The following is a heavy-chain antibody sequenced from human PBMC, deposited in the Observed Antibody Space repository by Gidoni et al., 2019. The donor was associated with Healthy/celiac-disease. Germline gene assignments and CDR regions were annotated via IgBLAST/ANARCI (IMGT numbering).Heavy chain of an antibody. D-gene: IGHD6-13*01. CDR3: AKSVAAAGTRVYYYGMDV. Sequence: EVQLLESGGGLVQPGGSLRLSCAASGFTFSSYAMSWVRQAPGKGLEWVSAISGSGGSTYYADSVKGRFTISRDNSKNTLYLQMNSLRAEDTAVYYCAKSVAAAGTRVYYYGMDVWGQGTTVTVSS. J-gene: IGHJ6*02. CDR2: ISGSGGST. CDR1: GFTFSSYA. V-gene: IGHV3-23*01.